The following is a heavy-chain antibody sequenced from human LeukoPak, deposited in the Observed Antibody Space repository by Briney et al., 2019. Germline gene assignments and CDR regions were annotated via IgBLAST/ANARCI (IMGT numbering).Heavy chain of an antibody. CDR2: IGTAGDT. V-gene: IGHV3-13*04. CDR3: AREAQGGLTGSYYYYGMDV. D-gene: IGHD3-9*01. CDR1: GFTFSSYD. J-gene: IGHJ6*02. Sequence: GGSLRLSCAASGFTFSSYDMHWVRHAKGKGLEWVSAIGTAGDTYYPGSVKGRFTISRENAKNSLYLQMNSLRAGDTAVYYCAREAQGGLTGSYYYYGMDVWGQGTTVTVSS.